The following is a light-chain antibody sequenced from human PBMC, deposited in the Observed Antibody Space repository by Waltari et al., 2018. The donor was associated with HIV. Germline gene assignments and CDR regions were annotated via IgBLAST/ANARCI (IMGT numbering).Light chain of an antibody. V-gene: IGLV1-44*01. Sequence: QSVLTQPPSASGTPGQRVTISCSGSGSNIGSNTVNWYQPLPGTAPKLLIYSNNQRPSVVPDRFSGSKSGTSSSLAISGLQSEDEADYYCAAWDDSLNGHGVFGGGTKLTVL. CDR1: GSNIGSNT. CDR2: SNN. CDR3: AAWDDSLNGHGV. J-gene: IGLJ2*01.